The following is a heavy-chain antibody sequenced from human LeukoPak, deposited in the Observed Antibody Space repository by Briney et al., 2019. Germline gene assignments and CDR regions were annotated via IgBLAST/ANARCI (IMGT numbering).Heavy chain of an antibody. D-gene: IGHD3-22*01. Sequence: SGPTLVNPTQTLTLTCAFSGFSLSTSGVGVGWIRQPPGKALEWLALIYWDDDRRYSPSLKSRLTFTKGTSKNQVVLTVTNMDPVDTATYYCAHWSSGYYNFWGQGTLVTVSS. J-gene: IGHJ4*02. V-gene: IGHV2-5*02. CDR2: IYWDDDR. CDR1: GFSLSTSGVG. CDR3: AHWSSGYYNF.